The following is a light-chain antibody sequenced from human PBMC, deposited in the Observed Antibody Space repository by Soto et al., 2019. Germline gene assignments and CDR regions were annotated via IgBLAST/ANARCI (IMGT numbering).Light chain of an antibody. CDR3: QQYSSWPPRYT. Sequence: EVVMTQSPATLSVSPGERATLSCRASQSVSSNLAWYQQKPGQAPRLLIYGASTRATGIPARFSGSRSGTEFTLTISSLQSEDFAVYYCQQYSSWPPRYTFGQGTHLEIK. CDR2: GAS. J-gene: IGKJ2*01. V-gene: IGKV3-15*01. CDR1: QSVSSN.